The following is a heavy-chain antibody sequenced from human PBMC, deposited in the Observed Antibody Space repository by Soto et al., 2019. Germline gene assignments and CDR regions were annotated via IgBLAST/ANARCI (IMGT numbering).Heavy chain of an antibody. CDR3: ARLPYDSSGWDAFDI. J-gene: IGHJ3*02. CDR2: IHPSGCST. Sequence: VSCPPSPYTFTSYYMHWVPEAPGQGLEWMGIIHPSGCSTSYAQNFQGIITMARDTSTSTVYMEMSSMRTGDTAGQYWARLPYDSSGWDAFDIWGQGTMVTVSS. CDR1: PYTFTSYY. V-gene: IGHV1-46*01. D-gene: IGHD3-22*01.